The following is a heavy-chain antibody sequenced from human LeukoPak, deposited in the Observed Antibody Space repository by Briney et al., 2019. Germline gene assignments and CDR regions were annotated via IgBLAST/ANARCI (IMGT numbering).Heavy chain of an antibody. V-gene: IGHV3-66*01. D-gene: IGHD2-2*01. CDR1: GFTVSSNY. CDR2: IYSGGST. J-gene: IGHJ3*02. Sequence: GGSLRLSCAASGFTVSSNYMSWVRQAPGKGLEWVSVIYSGGSTYYADSVKGRFTFSRDNSKNTLYLQMNSLRAEDTAVYYCAREGYCSSTSCYLDAFDIWGQGTMVTVSS. CDR3: AREGYCSSTSCYLDAFDI.